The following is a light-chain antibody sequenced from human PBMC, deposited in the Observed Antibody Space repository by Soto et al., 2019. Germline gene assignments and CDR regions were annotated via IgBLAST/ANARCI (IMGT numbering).Light chain of an antibody. V-gene: IGKV2-28*01. J-gene: IGKJ1*01. CDR2: LGS. CDR1: QSLLHSNGYNY. CDR3: MQALQIPWT. Sequence: EIVMTQSPLSLPVTPGEPASISCRSSQSLLHSNGYNYLDWYLQKPGQSPQLLIYLGSNRASGVPDRFSGSGSGTDFKLKISRVEAEYVGVYYCMQALQIPWTFGQGTKVEIK.